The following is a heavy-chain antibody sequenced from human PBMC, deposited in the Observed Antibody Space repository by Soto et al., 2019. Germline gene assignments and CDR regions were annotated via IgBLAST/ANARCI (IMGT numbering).Heavy chain of an antibody. Sequence: GGSLRLSCAASGFTFSSYGMHWVRQAPGKGLEWVAVIWYDGSNKYYADSVKVRFTISRDNSKNTLYLQINSLRAEDTAVYYCARAVWDLGPFDIWGQGTMVTVSS. CDR3: ARAVWDLGPFDI. CDR2: IWYDGSNK. V-gene: IGHV3-33*01. CDR1: GFTFSSYG. D-gene: IGHD3-16*01. J-gene: IGHJ3*02.